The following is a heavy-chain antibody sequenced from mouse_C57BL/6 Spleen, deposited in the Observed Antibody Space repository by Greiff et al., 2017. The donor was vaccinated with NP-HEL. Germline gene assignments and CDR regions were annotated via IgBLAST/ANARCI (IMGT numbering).Heavy chain of an antibody. CDR2: IWTGGGT. CDR3: ARNEGLRRDWYFDV. CDR1: GFSLTSYA. Sequence: QVQLQQSGPGLVAPSQSLSITCTVSGFSLTSYAISWVRQPPGKGLEWLGVIWTGGGTNYNSALKSRLSISKDNSKSQVFLKMNSLQTDDTARYYCARNEGLRRDWYFDVWGTGTTVTVSS. D-gene: IGHD2-2*01. J-gene: IGHJ1*03. V-gene: IGHV2-9-1*01.